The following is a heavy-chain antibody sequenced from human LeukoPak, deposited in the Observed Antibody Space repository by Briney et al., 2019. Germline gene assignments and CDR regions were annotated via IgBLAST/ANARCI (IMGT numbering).Heavy chain of an antibody. J-gene: IGHJ4*02. V-gene: IGHV3-49*04. D-gene: IGHD4-17*01. CDR2: IRSKAYGGTT. CDR3: TRDDYGDYLFDY. CDR1: GFTFGDYA. Sequence: GGSLRLSCTASGFTFGDYAMSWVRQAPGKGLEWVGIIRSKAYGGTTEYAASVKGRFTISRDDSKSIAYLQMNSLKTEDTAVYYCTRDDYGDYLFDYWGQGTLVTVSS.